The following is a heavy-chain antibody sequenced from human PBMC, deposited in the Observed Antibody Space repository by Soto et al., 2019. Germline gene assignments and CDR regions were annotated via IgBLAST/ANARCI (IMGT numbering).Heavy chain of an antibody. J-gene: IGHJ4*02. V-gene: IGHV1-69*01. CDR3: AREDEGYCSGGSCYSGGPNY. D-gene: IGHD2-15*01. CDR2: IIPIFGTA. CDR1: GGTFSSYA. Sequence: QVQLVQSGAEVKKPGSSVKVSCKASGGTFSSYAISWVRQAPGQGLEWMGGIIPIFGTANYAQKFQGRVTITADESTSTAYMELSSLGSEDTAVYYCAREDEGYCSGGSCYSGGPNYWGQGTLVTVSS.